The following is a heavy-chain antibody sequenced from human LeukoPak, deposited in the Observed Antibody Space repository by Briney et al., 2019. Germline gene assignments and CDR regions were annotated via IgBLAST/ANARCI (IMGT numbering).Heavy chain of an antibody. D-gene: IGHD3-3*01. CDR3: AKGSIFGVPNNWFDP. V-gene: IGHV3-23*01. CDR1: GFTFSNAW. CDR2: ISGRGGGT. J-gene: IGHJ5*02. Sequence: PGGSLRLSCAASGFTFSNAWMSWVRQAPGKGLEWVSGISGRGGGTNYADSVKGRFTVSRDNSMNTLYLQMNSLRAEDTAVYYCAKGSIFGVPNNWFDPWGQGTLVTVSS.